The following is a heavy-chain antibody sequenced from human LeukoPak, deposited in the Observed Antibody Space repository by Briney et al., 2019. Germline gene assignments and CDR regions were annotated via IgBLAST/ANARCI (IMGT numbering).Heavy chain of an antibody. J-gene: IGHJ3*02. CDR3: GRVAHTLDAFYI. CDR2: ISRDGTDT. Sequence: QPGGSLRLFCAASGFTFSTYWMHWVRQAPGKGLVWVSRISRDGTDTSYADSVKGRFNISRDNAKNTVYLQMNSLRAEDTAVYYCGRVAHTLDAFYIWGQGALVTVAS. CDR1: GFTFSTYW. V-gene: IGHV3-74*01.